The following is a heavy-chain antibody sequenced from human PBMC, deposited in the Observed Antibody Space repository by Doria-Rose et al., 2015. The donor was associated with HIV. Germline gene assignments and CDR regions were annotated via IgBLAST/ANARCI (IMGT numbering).Heavy chain of an antibody. D-gene: IGHD6-13*01. J-gene: IGHJ4*02. V-gene: IGHV2-26*01. CDR2: IFSDDER. CDR1: GVSLSSPGMG. CDR3: ARIKSSRWYHKSYSDF. Sequence: SGPVLVKPTETLTLTCTVSGVSLSSPGMGVSWIRQPPGQALEWLANIFSDDERSYETSLQSRLTISRGTTKSKEVLTITVMDPVDTATYYCARIKSSRWYHKSYSDFWGQGALVIVAA.